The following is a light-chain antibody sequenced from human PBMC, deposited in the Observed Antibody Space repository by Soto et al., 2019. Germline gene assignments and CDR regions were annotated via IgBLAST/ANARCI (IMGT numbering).Light chain of an antibody. J-gene: IGLJ3*02. CDR1: SSDVGAYNY. V-gene: IGLV2-14*01. CDR2: EVS. Sequence: QAASVSGSPGQSITISCTGTSSDVGAYNYVSWYQQHPGKAPKLMIYEVSTRPSGISNRFSGSKSGNTASLTISGLQAEDEADYYCSSYTRSTTLVVFGGGTKLTVL. CDR3: SSYTRSTTLVV.